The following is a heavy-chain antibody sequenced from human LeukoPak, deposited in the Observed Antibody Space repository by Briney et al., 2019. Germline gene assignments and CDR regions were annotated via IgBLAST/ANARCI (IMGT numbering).Heavy chain of an antibody. CDR2: IYYSGST. V-gene: IGHV4-39*01. J-gene: IGHJ4*02. CDR1: GGSISSSSYY. D-gene: IGHD4-11*01. Sequence: SETLSLTCTVSGGSISSSSYYWGWIRQPPGKGLGWIGSIYYSGSTYYNPSLKSRVTISVDTSKNQFSLKLSSVTAADTAVYYCARHTRGYSKPYYFDYWGQGTLVTVSS. CDR3: ARHTRGYSKPYYFDY.